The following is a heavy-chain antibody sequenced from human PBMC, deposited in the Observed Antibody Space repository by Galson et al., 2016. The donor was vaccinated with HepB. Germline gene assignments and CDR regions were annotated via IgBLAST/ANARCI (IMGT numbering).Heavy chain of an antibody. J-gene: IGHJ2*01. V-gene: IGHV3-30*03. Sequence: SLRLSCAASGFTFRDFGMHWVRQVPGKGLEWVAVVSYDGSHEYYADSVKGRFTISRDNSKNTFFLQMNSLRVEDTAVYFCARGDTRGILDWYFDLWGRGTLVTVSS. D-gene: IGHD5-18*01. CDR2: VSYDGSHE. CDR3: ARGDTRGILDWYFDL. CDR1: GFTFRDFG.